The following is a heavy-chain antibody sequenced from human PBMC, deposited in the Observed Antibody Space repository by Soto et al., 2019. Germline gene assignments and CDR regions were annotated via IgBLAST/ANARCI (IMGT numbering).Heavy chain of an antibody. CDR3: ARGVSGSYSSPLDR. V-gene: IGHV1-8*03. CDR1: GYSFRSYD. CDR2: VHPETGST. D-gene: IGHD3-10*01. Sequence: RASVKVSCKGSGYSFRSYDITWVRQAPGQGLEWMGWVHPETGSTGYAQKFQGRVTITAEDATSTAYMEVRALRSEDTAVYYCARGVSGSYSSPLDRWGQGTLVTVSS. J-gene: IGHJ5*02.